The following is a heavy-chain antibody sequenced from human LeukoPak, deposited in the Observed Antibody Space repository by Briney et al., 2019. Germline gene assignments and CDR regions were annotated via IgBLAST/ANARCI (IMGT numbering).Heavy chain of an antibody. J-gene: IGHJ4*02. V-gene: IGHV1-18*01. Sequence: ASVKVSCKTSGYTFSNYGITWVRQAPGQGLEWMGWINAYNGNTNYAQKVQGRVTMTTDTSTSTAYMELRSLRSDDTAVYYCARVPNYDITVDYWGQGTLVTVSS. CDR1: GYTFSNYG. CDR3: ARVPNYDITVDY. CDR2: INAYNGNT. D-gene: IGHD3-9*01.